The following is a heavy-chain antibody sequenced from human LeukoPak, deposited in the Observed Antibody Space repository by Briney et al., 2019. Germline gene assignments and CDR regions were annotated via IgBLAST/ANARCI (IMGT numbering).Heavy chain of an antibody. CDR3: ARSLISAVIGMDV. Sequence: GGSLGLSCAGSGFTFKDYYLNWIRQAPGKGLEWVSYISGGSTYTNYANSVKGRFTISRDNARNSLFLQMNSLTAEDTAIYYCARSLISAVIGMDVWGQGTAVTVSS. V-gene: IGHV3-11*06. J-gene: IGHJ6*02. CDR1: GFTFKDYY. CDR2: ISGGSTYT. D-gene: IGHD3-3*01.